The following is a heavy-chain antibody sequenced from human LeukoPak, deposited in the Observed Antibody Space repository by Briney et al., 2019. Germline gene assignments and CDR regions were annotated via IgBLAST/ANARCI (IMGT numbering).Heavy chain of an antibody. CDR1: GGSFSDYY. D-gene: IGHD3-22*01. CDR2: INHSGST. V-gene: IGHV4-34*01. Sequence: SETLSLTCAVYGGSFSDYYWSWIRQPPGKGLEWIGEINHSGSTNYNPSLKSRVTISVDTSKNQFSLKLSSVTAADTAVYYCASRERRYDSSGYYRVFDYWGQGTLVTVSS. J-gene: IGHJ4*02. CDR3: ASRERRYDSSGYYRVFDY.